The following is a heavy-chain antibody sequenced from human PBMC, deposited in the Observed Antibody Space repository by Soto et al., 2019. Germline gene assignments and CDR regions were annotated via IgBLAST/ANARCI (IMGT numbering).Heavy chain of an antibody. V-gene: IGHV5-51*01. Sequence: EVQLVQSGAEVKKPGESLKISCKGSGYSFTSYWIGWVRQMPGKGLEWMGIIYPGDSDTRYSPSFQGQVTISADKSIXTAYLQWSSRKASDTAMYYCARTSAAGKYYYGLDVWGQGTTVTVSS. CDR2: IYPGDSDT. CDR1: GYSFTSYW. D-gene: IGHD6-13*01. J-gene: IGHJ6*02. CDR3: ARTSAAGKYYYGLDV.